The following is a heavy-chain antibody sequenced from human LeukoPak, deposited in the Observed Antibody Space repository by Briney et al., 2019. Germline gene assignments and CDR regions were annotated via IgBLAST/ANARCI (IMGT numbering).Heavy chain of an antibody. V-gene: IGHV3-23*01. Sequence: GGSLRLSCAASGFTFNNYAMTWVRQAPGKGLEWGSSISGGGVTTYYADSVKGRFTISGDNSKNTLYLQMNSLSADDTAVYYCARYRGATGRDFDYWGQGTLVTASS. CDR1: GFTFNNYA. CDR2: ISGGGVTT. D-gene: IGHD1-1*01. J-gene: IGHJ4*02. CDR3: ARYRGATGRDFDY.